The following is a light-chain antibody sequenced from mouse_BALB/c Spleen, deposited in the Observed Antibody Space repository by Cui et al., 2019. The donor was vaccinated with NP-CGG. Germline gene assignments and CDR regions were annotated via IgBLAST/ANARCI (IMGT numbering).Light chain of an antibody. V-gene: IGLV1*01. CDR3: ALWYSNHWV. J-gene: IGLJ1*01. CDR1: TGAVTTSNY. Sequence: QAVVTQESALTTSPGETVPLTCRSRTGAVTTSNYANWVQEKPHHLFTGLIGGTNNRAPGVPARFSGSLIGDKAALTITGAQTEDEAIYFCALWYSNHWVFGGGTKLTVL. CDR2: GTN.